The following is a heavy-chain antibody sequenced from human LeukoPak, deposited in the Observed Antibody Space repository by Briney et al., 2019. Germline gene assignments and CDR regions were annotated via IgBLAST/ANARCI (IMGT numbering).Heavy chain of an antibody. CDR2: IHYSGST. CDR1: GGSISTYY. J-gene: IGHJ4*02. D-gene: IGHD6-19*01. CDR3: ARVARDSSGWYHFDY. V-gene: IGHV4-59*01. Sequence: PSETLSLTCTVSGGSISTYYWNWIRQPPGKGLEWIGSIHYSGSTNYNPSLKSRVTISVDTSKNLFSLNLNSVTAADTAVYYCARVARDSSGWYHFDYWGQGTLVTVSS.